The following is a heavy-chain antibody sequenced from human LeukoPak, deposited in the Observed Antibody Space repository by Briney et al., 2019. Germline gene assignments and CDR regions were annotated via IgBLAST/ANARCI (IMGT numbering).Heavy chain of an antibody. CDR1: GGSISSSNW. CDR2: IYHSGST. J-gene: IGHJ4*02. CDR3: ARGHFYDGSGYPGD. Sequence: PSETLSLTCAVSGGSISSSNWWSWVRQPPGKGLEWIGEIYHSGSTNYNPSLKSRVTISVDTSKNQFSLKLTSVTAADTAVYYCARGHFYDGSGYPGDWGQGSLVTVSS. D-gene: IGHD3-22*01. V-gene: IGHV4-4*02.